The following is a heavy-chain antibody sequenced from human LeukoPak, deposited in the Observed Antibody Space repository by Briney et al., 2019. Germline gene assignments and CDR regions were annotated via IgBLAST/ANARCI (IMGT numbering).Heavy chain of an antibody. V-gene: IGHV4-59*01. D-gene: IGHD6-19*01. J-gene: IGHJ4*02. CDR3: AREPGSGWSGPFDY. Sequence: SETLSLTCAVYGGSFSGYYWSWIRQPPGKGLEWIGYIYYSGSTNYNPSLKSRVTISVDTSKNQFSLKLSSVTAADTAVYYCAREPGSGWSGPFDYWGQGTLVTVSS. CDR1: GGSFSGYY. CDR2: IYYSGST.